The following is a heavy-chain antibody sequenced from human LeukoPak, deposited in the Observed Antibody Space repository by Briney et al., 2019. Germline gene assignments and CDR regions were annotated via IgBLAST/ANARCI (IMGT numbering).Heavy chain of an antibody. CDR2: INHSGST. CDR1: GGCFRGYY. CDR3: ARAYTAMAPFGY. J-gene: IGHJ4*02. D-gene: IGHD5-18*01. V-gene: IGHV4-34*01. Sequence: PSETLSLTCAVYGGCFRGYYWSWIRQPPGKGLEWIGEINHSGSTNYNPSLKSRVTISVDTSKNQFSLKLSSVTAADTAVYYCARAYTAMAPFGYWGQGTLVTVSS.